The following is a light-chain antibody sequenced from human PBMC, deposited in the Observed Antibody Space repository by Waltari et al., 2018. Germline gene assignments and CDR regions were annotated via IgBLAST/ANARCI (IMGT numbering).Light chain of an antibody. CDR3: QPDGNLPAT. CDR1: QGVNNHN. J-gene: IGKJ1*01. CDR2: GAS. Sequence: CRAMQGVNNHNFALYQQKPGQAPGLVSYGASSQATGIPYRFRGSGFGTGFSLPISRLEPEDFAVYYCQPDGNLPATFGPGTKVEIK. V-gene: IGKV3-20*01.